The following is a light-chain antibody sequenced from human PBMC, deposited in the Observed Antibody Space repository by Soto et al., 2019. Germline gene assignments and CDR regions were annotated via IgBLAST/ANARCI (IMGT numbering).Light chain of an antibody. CDR3: QQRSNCPPIT. CDR2: DAS. V-gene: IGKV3-11*01. J-gene: IGKJ5*01. Sequence: EIVLTQYPATMSLSPWVIATLSCRASQSVSRYLAWYQHKPGQAPRVLIYDASNRATGIPARFSGSGSGTDFTLTISSLEPEDFAVYYCQQRSNCPPITFGQVTRLEIK. CDR1: QSVSRY.